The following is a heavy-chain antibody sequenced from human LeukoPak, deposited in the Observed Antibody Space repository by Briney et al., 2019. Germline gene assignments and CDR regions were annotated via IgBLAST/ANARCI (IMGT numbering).Heavy chain of an antibody. CDR1: GYSFTTYH. CDR3: ARDGQTGAQYGLKSHGNDY. J-gene: IGHJ4*02. D-gene: IGHD1-1*01. Sequence: GASVKVSCKASGYSFTTYHIHWVRQAPGQGLEWMGIINPSGGSATYAQKFQGRVTMTRDTSTSTVYMELSSLRSEDTAVYYCARDGQTGAQYGLKSHGNDYWGQGTLVTVSS. CDR2: INPSGGSA. V-gene: IGHV1-46*01.